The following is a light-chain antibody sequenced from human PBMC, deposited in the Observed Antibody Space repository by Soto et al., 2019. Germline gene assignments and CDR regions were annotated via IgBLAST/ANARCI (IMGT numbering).Light chain of an antibody. CDR1: QNIENY. CDR3: QQSFSSPPIT. CDR2: VAS. J-gene: IGKJ5*01. Sequence: DIKMTQSPSSLSASLGDTVTISCRASQNIENYLHWYQQKAGKAPEVLLYVASVLKDGVSSRFSGSGYGTDFTLTITNLQPEYFAMYYCQQSFSSPPITFGQGTRLDIK. V-gene: IGKV1-39*01.